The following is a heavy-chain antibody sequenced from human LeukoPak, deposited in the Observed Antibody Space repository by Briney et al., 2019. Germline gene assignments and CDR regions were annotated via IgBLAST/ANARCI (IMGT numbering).Heavy chain of an antibody. J-gene: IGHJ4*02. D-gene: IGHD3-3*01. CDR1: GGSISSYY. CDR3: ARIYYDFWSGYGKYYFDY. V-gene: IGHV4-59*08. Sequence: SETLSLTCTVSGGSISSYYWSWIRQPPGKGLEWIGYIYYSGNTNYNPSLKSRVTISVDTSKNQFSLKLSSVTAADTAVYYCARIYYDFWSGYGKYYFDYWGQGTLVTVSS. CDR2: IYYSGNT.